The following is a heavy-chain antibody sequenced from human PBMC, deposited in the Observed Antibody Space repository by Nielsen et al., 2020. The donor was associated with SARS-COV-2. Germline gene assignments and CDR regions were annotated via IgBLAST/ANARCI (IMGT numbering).Heavy chain of an antibody. CDR1: GFTFDDYA. Sequence: SLKISCAASGFTFDDYAMHWVRQAPGKGLEWVSGISWNSGSIAYADSVKGRFTISRDNAKNSLYLQMNSLRAEDTALYYCAIDISSSSWSSYNWFDPWGQGTLVTVSS. CDR3: AIDISSSSWSSYNWFDP. CDR2: ISWNSGSI. V-gene: IGHV3-9*01. J-gene: IGHJ5*02. D-gene: IGHD6-13*01.